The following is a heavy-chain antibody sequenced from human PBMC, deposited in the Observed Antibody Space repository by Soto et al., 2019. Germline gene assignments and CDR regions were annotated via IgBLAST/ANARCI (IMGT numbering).Heavy chain of an antibody. V-gene: IGHV3-30-3*01. Sequence: LRLSCAASKFTFSSYTMHWLRQAPGKGLEWVAVISYDGSNNYYTDSVKGRFTISRDNSKNTLHLQMNSLRPEDTAVYYCARDRGSSGWSDAFDIWGQGTMVTVSS. D-gene: IGHD6-19*01. CDR2: ISYDGSNN. CDR3: ARDRGSSGWSDAFDI. CDR1: KFTFSSYT. J-gene: IGHJ3*02.